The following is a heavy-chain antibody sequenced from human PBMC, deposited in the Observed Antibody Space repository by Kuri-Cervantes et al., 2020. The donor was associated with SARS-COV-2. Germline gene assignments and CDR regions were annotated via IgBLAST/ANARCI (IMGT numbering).Heavy chain of an antibody. J-gene: IGHJ1*01. CDR1: GFTFSSYS. CDR2: ISSSSSYI. D-gene: IGHD5-24*01. Sequence: GESLKISCAASGFTFSSYSMNWVRQAPGKGLEWVSSISSSSSYIYYADSVKGRFTISRDNAKNSLYLQMNSLRAEDTAVYYCAKDHRDGYNAEYFQHWGQGTLVTVSS. CDR3: AKDHRDGYNAEYFQH. V-gene: IGHV3-21*01.